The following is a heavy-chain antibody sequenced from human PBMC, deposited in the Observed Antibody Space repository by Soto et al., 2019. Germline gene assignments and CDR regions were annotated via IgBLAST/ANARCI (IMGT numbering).Heavy chain of an antibody. CDR3: ATTGMGITLYYYYHGMDV. J-gene: IGHJ6*02. Sequence: EVQLVESGGGLVQPGGSLRLSCAASGFTVSTHYMTWVRQAPGKGLEWVSVMFYGGSTYYADSVKGRFTISRDDSENTLYLQMNSQRAEDTAVYYCATTGMGITLYYYYHGMDVWGQGTTVTVSS. V-gene: IGHV3-66*01. D-gene: IGHD3-10*01. CDR2: MFYGGST. CDR1: GFTVSTHY.